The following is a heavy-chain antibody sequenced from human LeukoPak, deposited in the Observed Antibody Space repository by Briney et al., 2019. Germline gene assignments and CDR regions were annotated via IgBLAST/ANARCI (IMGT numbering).Heavy chain of an antibody. J-gene: IGHJ5*02. CDR2: IYHSGST. CDR1: GGSISSGGYS. CDR3: ASSLKRGYCSSTSCQVGWFDP. D-gene: IGHD2-2*01. Sequence: SQTLSLTCAVSGGSISSGGYSWSWIRQPPGKGLEWIGYIYHSGSTYYNPSLKSRVTISVDRSKNQFSLKLSSVTAADTAVYYCASSLKRGYCSSTSCQVGWFDPWGQGTLVTVSS. V-gene: IGHV4-30-2*01.